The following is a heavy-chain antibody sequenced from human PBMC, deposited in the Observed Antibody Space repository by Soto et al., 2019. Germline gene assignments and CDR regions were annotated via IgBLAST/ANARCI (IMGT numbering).Heavy chain of an antibody. Sequence: ASVKVSCKASGYTFATYAVSWVRQAPGQGLEWMGWISAYNGNTINAQKFQGRVTLTTDTSTSTAYMALTSLTSDDTAVYYCARVGGALGDLDYWGQGTLVTVSS. V-gene: IGHV1-18*01. D-gene: IGHD3-16*01. CDR3: ARVGGALGDLDY. J-gene: IGHJ4*02. CDR2: ISAYNGNT. CDR1: GYTFATYA.